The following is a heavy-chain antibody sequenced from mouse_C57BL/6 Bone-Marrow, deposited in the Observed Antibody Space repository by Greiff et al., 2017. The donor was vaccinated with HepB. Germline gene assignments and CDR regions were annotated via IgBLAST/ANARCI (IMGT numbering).Heavy chain of an antibody. CDR3: AENYGNYAWFAY. Sequence: QVQLQQPGAELVKPGASVKVSCKASGYTFTSYWMHWVKQRPGQGLEWIGRIHPSDSDTNYNQKFKGKATLTVDKPSSTAYMQLSSLTSEDSAVYYCAENYGNYAWFAYWGQGTLVTVSA. V-gene: IGHV1-74*01. J-gene: IGHJ3*01. CDR1: GYTFTSYW. D-gene: IGHD2-1*01. CDR2: IHPSDSDT.